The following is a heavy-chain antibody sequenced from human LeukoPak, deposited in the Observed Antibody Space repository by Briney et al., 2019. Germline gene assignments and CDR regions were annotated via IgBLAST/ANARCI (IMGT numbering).Heavy chain of an antibody. V-gene: IGHV3-30*02. D-gene: IGHD4-23*01. CDR1: GFSFSRYW. J-gene: IGHJ4*02. CDR2: IRYDGSNK. CDR3: ARDSDYGGSY. Sequence: PGGSLRLSCAASGFSFSRYWMSWVRQAPGKGLEWVAFIRYDGSNKYYADSVKGRFTISRDNSKNTLYLQMNSLRAGDTAVYYCARDSDYGGSYWGQGTLVTVSS.